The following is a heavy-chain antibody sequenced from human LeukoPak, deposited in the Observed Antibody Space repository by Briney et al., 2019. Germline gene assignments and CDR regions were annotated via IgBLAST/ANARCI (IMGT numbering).Heavy chain of an antibody. J-gene: IGHJ4*02. V-gene: IGHV1-69*06. D-gene: IGHD6-19*01. CDR3: ARDIGSSGDYESAD. Sequence: ASVKVSYKASGGTFSSYAISWVRQAPGQGLEWMGGIIPIFGTANYAQKFQGRVTITADKSTSTAYMELSSLRSEDTAVYYCARDIGSSGDYESADWGQGTLVTVSS. CDR1: GGTFSSYA. CDR2: IIPIFGTA.